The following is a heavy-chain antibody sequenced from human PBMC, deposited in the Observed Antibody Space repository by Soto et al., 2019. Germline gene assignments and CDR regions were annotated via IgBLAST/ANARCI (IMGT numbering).Heavy chain of an antibody. CDR2: IHYTGGT. J-gene: IGHJ6*03. D-gene: IGHD1-1*01. V-gene: IGHV4-31*03. CDR1: GGSVSSGAFY. Sequence: QVQLQESGPGLVKPSETLSLTCTVSGGSVSSGAFYWSWIRQHPGKGLEWIGYIHYTGGTYSNPSLKSRITMSLDASRSQFSLKLTSVTAADMAVYYCAREGAGTIVFPTYLYYFYYMDVWGRGTTVTVSS. CDR3: AREGAGTIVFPTYLYYFYYMDV.